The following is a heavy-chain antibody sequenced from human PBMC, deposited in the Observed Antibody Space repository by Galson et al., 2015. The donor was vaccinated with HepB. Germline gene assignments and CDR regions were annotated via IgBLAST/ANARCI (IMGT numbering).Heavy chain of an antibody. D-gene: IGHD3-16*02. CDR1: GGTFSSYT. V-gene: IGHV1-69*02. CDR3: ASQGGEGNDYVWGSYRYTADY. Sequence: SCKASGGTFSSYTISWVRQAPGQGLEWMGRILPILGIANYAQKFQGRVTITADKSTSTAYMELSSLRSEDTAVYYCASQGGEGNDYVWGSYRYTADYWGQGTLVTVSS. J-gene: IGHJ4*02. CDR2: ILPILGIA.